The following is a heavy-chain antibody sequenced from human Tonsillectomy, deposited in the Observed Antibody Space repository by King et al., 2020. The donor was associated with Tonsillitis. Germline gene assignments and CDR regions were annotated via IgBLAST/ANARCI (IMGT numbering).Heavy chain of an antibody. CDR2: ISGSGGST. J-gene: IGHJ6*02. CDR1: GFTFSSYA. D-gene: IGHD2-2*01. CDR3: AKSGCSSTSCYLGDYYYYYGMDV. V-gene: IGHV3-23*04. Sequence: VQLVESGGGLVQPGGSLRLSCAASGFTFSSYAMSWVRQAPGKGLEWVSAISGSGGSTYYADSVKGRFTISRDNSKNTLYLQMNSLRAEDTAVYYCAKSGCSSTSCYLGDYYYYYGMDVWGQGTTVTVSS.